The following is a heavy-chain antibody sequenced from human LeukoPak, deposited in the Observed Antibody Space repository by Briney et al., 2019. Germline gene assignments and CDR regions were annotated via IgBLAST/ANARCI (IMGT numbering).Heavy chain of an antibody. CDR3: ARDLSLYCSGGSCYSLNY. CDR1: GYTFTSYY. V-gene: IGHV1-46*01. J-gene: IGHJ4*02. CDR2: INPSGGST. D-gene: IGHD2-15*01. Sequence: ASVKVSCKASGYTFTSYYMHWVRQAPGQGLEWMGIINPSGGSTSYAQKFQGRVTMTRDTSTSTVYMELSSLRSEDTAVYYCARDLSLYCSGGSCYSLNYWGQGTLVTVSS.